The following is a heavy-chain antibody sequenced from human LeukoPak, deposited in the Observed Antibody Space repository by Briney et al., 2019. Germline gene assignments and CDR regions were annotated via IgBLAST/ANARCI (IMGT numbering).Heavy chain of an antibody. Sequence: SETLSLTCTVSGASISSYYWTWIRQPAGKGLEWIARIYTSGSTYYNPSLKSRVTMSVDTSKNQFSLKLSSVTAADTAVYYCARGVEMATIGGYNWFDPWGQGTLVTVSS. CDR2: IYTSGST. CDR3: ARGVEMATIGGYNWFDP. J-gene: IGHJ5*02. CDR1: GASISSYY. V-gene: IGHV4-4*07. D-gene: IGHD5-24*01.